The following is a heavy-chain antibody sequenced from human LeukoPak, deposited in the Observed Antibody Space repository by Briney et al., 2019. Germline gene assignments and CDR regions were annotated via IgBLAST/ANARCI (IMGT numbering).Heavy chain of an antibody. V-gene: IGHV1-69*13. CDR3: ARDPQYYYDSSGYYQFGYFDY. J-gene: IGHJ4*02. D-gene: IGHD3-22*01. CDR2: IIPIFGTA. Sequence: ASVTVSCKASGGTFSSYAISWVRQAPGQGLEWMGGIIPIFGTANYAQKFQGRVTITADESTSTAYMELSSLRSEDTAVYYCARDPQYYYDSSGYYQFGYFDYWGQGTLVTVSS. CDR1: GGTFSSYA.